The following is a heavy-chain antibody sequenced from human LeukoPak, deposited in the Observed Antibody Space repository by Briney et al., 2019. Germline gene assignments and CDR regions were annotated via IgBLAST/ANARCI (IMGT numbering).Heavy chain of an antibody. CDR2: FDPEDGET. CDR3: ATAYCGGDCRSYLDY. D-gene: IGHD2-21*02. J-gene: IGHJ4*02. CDR1: GYTLTELS. V-gene: IGHV1-24*01. Sequence: GASVKVSCKVSGYTLTELSMHWVRQAPGKGLEWMGGFDPEDGETIYAQKFQGRVTMTEDTSTDTAYMELSSLRSEDTAVYYCATAYCGGDCRSYLDYWGQGTLVTVSS.